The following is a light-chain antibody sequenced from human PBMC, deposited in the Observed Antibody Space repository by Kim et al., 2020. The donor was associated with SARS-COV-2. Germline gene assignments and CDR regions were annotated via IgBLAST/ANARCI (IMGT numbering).Light chain of an antibody. CDR3: QQSRAWPLT. V-gene: IGKV3-11*01. CDR1: QSVDTY. CDR2: DAF. J-gene: IGKJ4*01. Sequence: EIALTQSPASLSLSPGERATLSCRASQSVDTYLVWYQQKPAQAPRLLIYDAFNRATGVPARFSGSGSGTDFTLTISNLELEDFAVYYCQQSRAWPLTFGGGTKVDIK.